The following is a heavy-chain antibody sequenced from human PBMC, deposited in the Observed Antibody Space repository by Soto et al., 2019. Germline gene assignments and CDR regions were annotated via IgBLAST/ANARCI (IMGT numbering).Heavy chain of an antibody. Sequence: QVQLQESGPGLVRPSGTLSLTCAVSSGSFSSSYWWSWVRQPPGKGLEWIGEIYHSGRTNYNPSPRGRVTXXVXKXXKQFSLKLSSVTAADTAVYYCASNLVTAGVGWFDPWGQGTLVTVSS. CDR3: ASNLVTAGVGWFDP. D-gene: IGHD2-21*02. V-gene: IGHV4-4*02. J-gene: IGHJ5*02. CDR2: IYHSGRT. CDR1: SGSFSSSYW.